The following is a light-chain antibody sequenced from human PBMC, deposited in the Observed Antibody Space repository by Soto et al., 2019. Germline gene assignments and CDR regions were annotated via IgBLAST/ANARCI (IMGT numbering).Light chain of an antibody. CDR1: QGITSD. CDR2: AAS. V-gene: IGKV1-17*01. Sequence: DIQMTQSPSSLSASVGDRVSISCRASQGITSDLAWYQQKPGKAPKRLIYAASSLQSGVASRFSGSGSGTEFTLTIASMQPEDFATYYCLQHNSYPYTFGQGTRLEIK. CDR3: LQHNSYPYT. J-gene: IGKJ2*01.